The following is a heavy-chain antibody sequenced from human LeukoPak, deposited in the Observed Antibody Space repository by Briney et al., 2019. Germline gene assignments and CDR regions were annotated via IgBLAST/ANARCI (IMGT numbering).Heavy chain of an antibody. Sequence: ASVKVSCKASVYTFTSYDINWVRQATRQGVECMGGMNPNSGNTGYVQKLQGRVTMTRNTSISTAYMELSSLRSEDTAVYYCARVVTMVRGSFGYWGQGTLVTVSS. J-gene: IGHJ4*02. CDR1: VYTFTSYD. CDR2: MNPNSGNT. CDR3: ARVVTMVRGSFGY. D-gene: IGHD3-10*01. V-gene: IGHV1-8*01.